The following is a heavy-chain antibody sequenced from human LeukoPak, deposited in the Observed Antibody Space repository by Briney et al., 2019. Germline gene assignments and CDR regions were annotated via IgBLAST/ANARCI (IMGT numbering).Heavy chain of an antibody. CDR2: INHSGST. CDR1: GGSFSGYY. D-gene: IGHD2-21*02. Sequence: SETLSLTCAVYGGSFSGYYWSWIRQPPGKGLEWIGEINHSGSTNYNPSLKSRVTISVDTSKTQFSLKLSSVTAADTAVYYCARWVVVTAILYWGQGTLVTVSS. V-gene: IGHV4-34*01. J-gene: IGHJ4*02. CDR3: ARWVVVTAILY.